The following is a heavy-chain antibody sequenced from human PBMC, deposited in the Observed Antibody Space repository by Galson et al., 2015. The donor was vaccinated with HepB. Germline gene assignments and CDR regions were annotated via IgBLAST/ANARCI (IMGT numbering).Heavy chain of an antibody. Sequence: SLRLSCAASGFTFSSYSMNWVRQAPGKGLEWVSSISSSSSYIYYADSVKGRFTISRDNAKNSLYLQMNSLGAEDTAVYYCARVGPLTTVFDYWGQGTLVTVSS. CDR1: GFTFSSYS. CDR2: ISSSSSYI. CDR3: ARVGPLTTVFDY. D-gene: IGHD4-17*01. J-gene: IGHJ4*02. V-gene: IGHV3-21*01.